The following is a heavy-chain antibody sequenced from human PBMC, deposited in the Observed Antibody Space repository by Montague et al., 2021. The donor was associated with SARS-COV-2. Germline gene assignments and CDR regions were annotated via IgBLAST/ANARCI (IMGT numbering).Heavy chain of an antibody. Sequence: SETLSLTCTVSGGSISSSYWTWIRQPPGQGLEWIGYIYYSGSTSYNPSLKSRVTMSVDTSKNQFSLKLSSVTAADTAVYYCARSSGSYSTFDFWGQGTLVTVSP. CDR1: GGSISSSY. CDR2: IYYSGST. D-gene: IGHD3-10*01. CDR3: ARSSGSYSTFDF. J-gene: IGHJ4*02. V-gene: IGHV4-59*08.